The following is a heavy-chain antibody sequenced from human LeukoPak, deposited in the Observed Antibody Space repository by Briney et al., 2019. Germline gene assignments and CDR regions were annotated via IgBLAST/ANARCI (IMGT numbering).Heavy chain of an antibody. D-gene: IGHD3-22*01. CDR2: INHSGST. CDR1: GGSLSGYY. Sequence: SETLSLTCAVYGGSLSGYYWSWIRQPPGKGLEWIGEINHSGSTNYNPSLKSRVTISVDTSKNQFSLKLSSVTAADTAVYYCARGASGYYRQDWFDPWGQGTLVTVSS. J-gene: IGHJ5*02. CDR3: ARGASGYYRQDWFDP. V-gene: IGHV4-34*01.